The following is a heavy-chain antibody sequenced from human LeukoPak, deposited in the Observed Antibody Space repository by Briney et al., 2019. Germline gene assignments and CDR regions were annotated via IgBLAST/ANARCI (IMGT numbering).Heavy chain of an antibody. Sequence: PSETLSLTCTVSGGSISSSSYYWGWIRQPPGKGLEWIGSIYYSGSTYYNPSLKSRVTISVDTSKNQFSLKLSSVTAADTAVYYCASLDYGGNSDYFDLWGGGTLVTVSS. CDR2: IYYSGST. CDR3: ASLDYGGNSDYFDL. CDR1: GGSISSSSYY. V-gene: IGHV4-39*01. D-gene: IGHD4-23*01. J-gene: IGHJ2*01.